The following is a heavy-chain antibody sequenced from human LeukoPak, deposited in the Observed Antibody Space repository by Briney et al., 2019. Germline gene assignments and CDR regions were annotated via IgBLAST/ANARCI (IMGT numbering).Heavy chain of an antibody. V-gene: IGHV5-51*01. J-gene: IGHJ4*02. CDR3: ARRAHGFDY. Sequence: GESLKISCKGSGYSFTSYWIAWVRQMPGKGLEWRGIIEPGDADTRYSPSVKGQVTISADKSIGTAYLQWSSLKASDTAMYYCARRAHGFDYWGQGTLVTVSS. CDR1: GYSFTSYW. CDR2: IEPGDADT.